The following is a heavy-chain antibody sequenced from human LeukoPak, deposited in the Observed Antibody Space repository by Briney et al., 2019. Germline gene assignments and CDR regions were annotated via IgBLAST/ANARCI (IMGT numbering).Heavy chain of an antibody. CDR3: ARMLGILDY. D-gene: IGHD7-27*01. J-gene: IGHJ4*02. Sequence: GGSLRLSCAASGFTFTNAWMNWVRQAPGKGLEWVSYISSSGSTIYYADSVKGRFTISRDNAKNSLNLQMNSMRAEDTAVYYCARMLGILDYWGQGTLVTVSS. V-gene: IGHV3-48*04. CDR2: ISSSGSTI. CDR1: GFTFTNAW.